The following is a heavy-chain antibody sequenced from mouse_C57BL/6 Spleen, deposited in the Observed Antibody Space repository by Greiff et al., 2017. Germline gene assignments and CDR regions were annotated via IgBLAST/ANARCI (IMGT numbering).Heavy chain of an antibody. CDR1: GYTFTSYW. CDR3: ARERTGPWFAY. J-gene: IGHJ3*01. Sequence: QVQLQQPGAELVKPGASVKLSCKASGYTFTSYWMHWVKQRPGRGLEWIGRIDPNSGGTKYNEKFKSKATLTVDKPSSTAYMKLSSLTSEDSAVYYCARERTGPWFAYWGQGTLVTVSA. V-gene: IGHV1-72*01. CDR2: IDPNSGGT. D-gene: IGHD4-1*01.